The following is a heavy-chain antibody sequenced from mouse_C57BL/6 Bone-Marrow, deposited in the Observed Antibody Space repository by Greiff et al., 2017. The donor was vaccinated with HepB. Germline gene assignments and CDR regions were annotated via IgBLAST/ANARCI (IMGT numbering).Heavy chain of an antibody. V-gene: IGHV1-54*01. Sequence: QVQLQHSGAELVRPGTSVKVSCKASGYAFTNYLIEWVKQRPGQGLEWIGVINPGSGGTNYNEKFKGKATLTADKSSSTAYMQLSSLTSEDSAVYFCARSATTVVAGGYWGQGTTLTVSS. D-gene: IGHD1-1*01. J-gene: IGHJ2*01. CDR2: INPGSGGT. CDR3: ARSATTVVAGGY. CDR1: GYAFTNYL.